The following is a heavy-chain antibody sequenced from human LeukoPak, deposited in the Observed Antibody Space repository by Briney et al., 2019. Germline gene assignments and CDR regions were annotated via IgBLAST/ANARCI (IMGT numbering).Heavy chain of an antibody. CDR3: ATHLPRRIVGATTLGFDP. J-gene: IGHJ5*02. V-gene: IGHV4-34*08. Sequence: GSLRLSCAASGFTFSSYSMNWVRQAPGKGLEWIGEINHSGSTNYNPSLKSRVTISVDTSKNQFSLKLSSVTAADTAVYYCATHLPRRIVGATTLGFDPWGQGTLVTVSS. D-gene: IGHD1-26*01. CDR1: GFTFSSYS. CDR2: INHSGST.